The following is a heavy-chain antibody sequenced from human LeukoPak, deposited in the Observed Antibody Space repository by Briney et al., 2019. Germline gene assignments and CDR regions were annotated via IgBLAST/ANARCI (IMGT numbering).Heavy chain of an antibody. Sequence: PGRSLRLSCAASGFTFSSYGMSWVRQAPGKGLEWVSAISGSGGSTYYADSVKGRFTISRDNSKNTLYLQMNSLRAEDTAVYYCAKNLGGYSYGVFDYWGQGTLVTVSS. J-gene: IGHJ4*02. CDR1: GFTFSSYG. CDR3: AKNLGGYSYGVFDY. V-gene: IGHV3-23*01. D-gene: IGHD5-18*01. CDR2: ISGSGGST.